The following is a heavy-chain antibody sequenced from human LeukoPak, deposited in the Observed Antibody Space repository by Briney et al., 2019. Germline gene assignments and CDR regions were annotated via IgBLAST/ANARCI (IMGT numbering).Heavy chain of an antibody. Sequence: GGSLRLSCAASGFTVSGNYMSWVRQTPGKGLEWVSAIYSGGSTYYADSVKGRFTISRDNSKNTLYLQMNSLRAEDTAVYYCAKREWLRPTSAEYFQHWGQGTLVTVSS. CDR2: IYSGGST. J-gene: IGHJ1*01. CDR1: GFTVSGNY. D-gene: IGHD5-12*01. CDR3: AKREWLRPTSAEYFQH. V-gene: IGHV3-53*05.